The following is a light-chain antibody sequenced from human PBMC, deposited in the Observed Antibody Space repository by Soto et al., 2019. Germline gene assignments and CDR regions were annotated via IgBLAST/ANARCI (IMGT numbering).Light chain of an antibody. J-gene: IGLJ2*01. Sequence: QSVLTQPASVSGSPGQSITISCTGTSSDIGVYNYVSWYQQHTGKAPKLMIYDVSNRPSGVSNRFSGSKSGNTASLTISGRQAEDEAYYYCPSYTTTCTVVFGGGTKLTLL. CDR2: DVS. CDR1: SSDIGVYNY. CDR3: PSYTTTCTVV. V-gene: IGLV2-14*01.